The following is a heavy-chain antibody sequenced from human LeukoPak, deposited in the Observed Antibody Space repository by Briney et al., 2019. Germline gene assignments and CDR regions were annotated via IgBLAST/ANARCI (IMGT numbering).Heavy chain of an antibody. CDR1: GYSFTTYW. V-gene: IGHV5-51*01. J-gene: IGHJ5*02. CDR2: IYPGNSDT. D-gene: IGHD3-3*01. Sequence: RGESLKISCKGIGYSFTTYWIAWVRQMPGKGLEWMGIIYPGNSDTRYNPSFQGQVTISADKSISTAYLQWSSLKASDTAMYYCARHYDFWSGYYGGWFDPWGQGTLVTVSS. CDR3: ARHYDFWSGYYGGWFDP.